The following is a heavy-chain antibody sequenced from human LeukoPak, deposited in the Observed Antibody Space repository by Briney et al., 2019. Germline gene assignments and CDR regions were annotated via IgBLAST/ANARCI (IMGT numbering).Heavy chain of an antibody. Sequence: GGSLRLSCAASGFTFSTYWMSWVRQAPGKGLEWVANIKEDGSEKYYVDSVKGRFTISRDNAKNSLYLRMNSLRAEDTAVYYCATDLAAAAVLFGYWGQGTLVTVSS. CDR3: ATDLAAAAVLFGY. D-gene: IGHD6-13*01. CDR1: GFTFSTYW. J-gene: IGHJ4*02. V-gene: IGHV3-7*04. CDR2: IKEDGSEK.